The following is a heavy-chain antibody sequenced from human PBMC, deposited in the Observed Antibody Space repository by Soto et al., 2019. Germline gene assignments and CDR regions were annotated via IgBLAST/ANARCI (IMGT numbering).Heavy chain of an antibody. V-gene: IGHV4-59*01. CDR3: ALTDYSIDGWFDP. CDR2: IYYSGST. Sequence: SETLSLTCTISGGSISTYYWSWIRQPPGKGLEWIGYIYYSGSTNYNPSLKSRVTISLDTSKNQFSLKLSSVTAADTAVYYCALTDYSIDGWFDPWGQGTLVTVS. CDR1: GGSISTYY. J-gene: IGHJ5*02. D-gene: IGHD4-4*01.